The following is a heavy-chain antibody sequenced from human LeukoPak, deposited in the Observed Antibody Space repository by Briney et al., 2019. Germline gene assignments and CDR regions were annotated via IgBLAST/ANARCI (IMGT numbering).Heavy chain of an antibody. Sequence: GGSLRLSCAASGFTFSSYAMSWVRQAPGKGLEWVSAISGSGGSTYYADSVKGRFAISRDNSKNTLYLQMNSLRAEDTAVYYCARETYSSGWYAWFDPWGQGTLVTVSS. D-gene: IGHD6-19*01. J-gene: IGHJ5*02. V-gene: IGHV3-23*01. CDR1: GFTFSSYA. CDR2: ISGSGGST. CDR3: ARETYSSGWYAWFDP.